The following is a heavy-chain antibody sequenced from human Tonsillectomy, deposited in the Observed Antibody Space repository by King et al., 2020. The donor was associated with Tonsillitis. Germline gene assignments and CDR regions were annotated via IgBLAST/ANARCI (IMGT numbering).Heavy chain of an antibody. V-gene: IGHV3-53*04. D-gene: IGHD2/OR15-2a*01. CDR1: GFNVSSSY. Sequence: VQLVESGGGLVQPGGSLRLSCAASGFNVSSSYMSWVRQAPGKGLEWVSVIFSGGSTYYADSVKGRFTISRHNSKNTLFLQMNGLRTEDTAVYYCARQGANIRHYYYYMDVWGKGTTVTVSS. CDR2: IFSGGST. J-gene: IGHJ6*03. CDR3: ARQGANIRHYYYYMDV.